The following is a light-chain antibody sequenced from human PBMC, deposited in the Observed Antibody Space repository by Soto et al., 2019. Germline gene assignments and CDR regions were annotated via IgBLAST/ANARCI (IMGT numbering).Light chain of an antibody. CDR1: QSIRTS. CDR3: QQRSNWPLT. J-gene: IGKJ4*01. Sequence: EVVLTQSPATLSLSPGERATLSCRASQSIRTSLAWYQQKPGQAPRLVIFDASNRANGVPARFGGSGSGTDFTLTINSLEPEDFAVYYCQQRSNWPLTFGGGTKVDIK. CDR2: DAS. V-gene: IGKV3-11*01.